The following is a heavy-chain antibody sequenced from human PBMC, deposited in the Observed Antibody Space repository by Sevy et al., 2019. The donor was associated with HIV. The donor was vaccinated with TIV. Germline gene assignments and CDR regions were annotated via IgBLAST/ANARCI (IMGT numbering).Heavy chain of an antibody. CDR2: IRYDGSNK. D-gene: IGHD3-3*01. Sequence: GGSLRLSCAASGFTLSSYGMHWVRQAPGKGLEWVAVIRYDGSNKYYAESVKGRFTISRVNSKKTLYLQMNSLRAEDTAVYYCARDRLGITISAEWGGGMDVWGQGTTVTVSS. J-gene: IGHJ6*02. CDR3: ARDRLGITISAEWGGGMDV. CDR1: GFTLSSYG. V-gene: IGHV3-33*01.